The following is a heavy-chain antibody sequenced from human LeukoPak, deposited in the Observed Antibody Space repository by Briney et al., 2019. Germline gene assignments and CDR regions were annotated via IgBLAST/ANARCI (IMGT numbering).Heavy chain of an antibody. CDR3: AIVHRLVVAATQNYYYGMDV. CDR1: GGTFSSYA. Sequence: SVTVSFTASGGTFSSYAISWVRQAPGQGLEWMGGIIPIFGTANYAQKFQGRVTITADESTSTAYMELSSLRSEDTAVYYCAIVHRLVVAATQNYYYGMDVWGQGTTVTVSS. V-gene: IGHV1-69*13. J-gene: IGHJ6*02. CDR2: IIPIFGTA. D-gene: IGHD2-15*01.